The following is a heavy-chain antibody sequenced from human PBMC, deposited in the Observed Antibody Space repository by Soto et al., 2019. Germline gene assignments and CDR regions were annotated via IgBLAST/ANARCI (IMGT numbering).Heavy chain of an antibody. CDR3: TRAWAAAGLWFDP. CDR2: IRSKAYGGTT. J-gene: IGHJ5*02. Sequence: EVQLVESGGGLVQPGRSLRLSCTASGFTFGDYAMSWFRQAPGKGLEWVGFIRSKAYGGTTEYAASVKGRFTISRDDSKSIAYLQMNSLKTEDTAVYYCTRAWAAAGLWFDPWGQGTLVTVSS. V-gene: IGHV3-49*03. D-gene: IGHD6-13*01. CDR1: GFTFGDYA.